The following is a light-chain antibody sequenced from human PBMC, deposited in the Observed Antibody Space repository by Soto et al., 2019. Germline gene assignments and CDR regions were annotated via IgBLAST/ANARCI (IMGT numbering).Light chain of an antibody. CDR3: QQYKSFSLT. CDR2: KTS. Sequence: IQMTQSPSTLSASVGDRVTITCRASQSINNWLAWYQQKPGKAPKILIYKTSDLESGVPSRFSGSGSGTEFSLTISSLQPDDFATYYCQQYKSFSLTFGGGTRVEVK. J-gene: IGKJ4*01. V-gene: IGKV1-5*03. CDR1: QSINNW.